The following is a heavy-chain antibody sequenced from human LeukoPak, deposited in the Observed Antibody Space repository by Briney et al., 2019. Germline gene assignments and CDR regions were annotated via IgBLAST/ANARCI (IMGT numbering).Heavy chain of an antibody. V-gene: IGHV1-18*01. D-gene: IGHD6-19*01. CDR1: GGTFSSYA. Sequence: ASVKVSCKASGGTFSSYAISWVRQAPGQGLEWMGGISAYNGNTNYAQKLQGRVTMTTDTSTSTAYMELRSLRSDDTAMYYCAREGDSSGSLGDYWGQGILVTVSS. J-gene: IGHJ4*02. CDR3: AREGDSSGSLGDY. CDR2: ISAYNGNT.